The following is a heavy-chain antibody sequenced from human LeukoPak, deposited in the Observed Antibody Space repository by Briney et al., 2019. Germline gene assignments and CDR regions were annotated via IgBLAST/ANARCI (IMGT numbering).Heavy chain of an antibody. CDR2: ISGSGGST. D-gene: IGHD2-15*01. V-gene: IGHV3-23*01. Sequence: PGGSLRLSCAASGFTFSSYAMSWVRQAPGKGLEWVSAISGSGGSTYYADSVKGRFTISRDNSKNTLYLQMNSLRAEDTALYYCAKDRSMVAATSAFDMWGQGTMVTVSS. J-gene: IGHJ3*02. CDR3: AKDRSMVAATSAFDM. CDR1: GFTFSSYA.